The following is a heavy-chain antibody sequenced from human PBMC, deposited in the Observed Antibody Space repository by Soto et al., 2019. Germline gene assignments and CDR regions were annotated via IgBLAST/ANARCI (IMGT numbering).Heavy chain of an antibody. CDR2: IIPIFGTA. CDR1: GGTFSSYA. V-gene: IGHV1-69*13. J-gene: IGHJ4*02. D-gene: IGHD3-22*01. CDR3: ARDRRYYDSSGAYYFDY. Sequence: SVKVSCKASGGTFSSYAISWVRQAPGQGLEWMGGIIPIFGTANYAQKFQGRVTITADESTSTAYMELSSLRSEDTAVYYCARDRRYYDSSGAYYFDYWGQGTLVTV.